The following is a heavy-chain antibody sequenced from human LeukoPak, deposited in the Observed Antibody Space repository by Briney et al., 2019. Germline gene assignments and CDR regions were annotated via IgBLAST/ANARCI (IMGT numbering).Heavy chain of an antibody. CDR1: GYTFTGYY. D-gene: IGHD6-13*01. Sequence: ASVKVSCKASGYTFTGYYMHWVRQAPGQGLEWMGRINPNSGGTNYAQKLPGRVTMTRDTSISTAYMELSRLRSDDTAVYYCATSSSSWSIFDYWGQGTLVTVSS. CDR2: INPNSGGT. V-gene: IGHV1-2*06. J-gene: IGHJ4*02. CDR3: ATSSSSWSIFDY.